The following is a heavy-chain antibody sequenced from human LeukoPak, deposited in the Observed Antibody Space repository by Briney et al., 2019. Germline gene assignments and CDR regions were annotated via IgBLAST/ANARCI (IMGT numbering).Heavy chain of an antibody. V-gene: IGHV4-31*03. CDR2: IYNSGST. D-gene: IGHD6-13*01. CDR1: GGSISSGGYY. J-gene: IGHJ4*02. Sequence: PSETLSLTCTVSGGSISSGGYYWSWIRQHPGKGLEWMGYIYNSGSTYHNSSLKSRVTISVDTSKNQFSLKLSSVTAADTAVYYCARVSEQQLGLFEYWGQGTLVTVSS. CDR3: ARVSEQQLGLFEY.